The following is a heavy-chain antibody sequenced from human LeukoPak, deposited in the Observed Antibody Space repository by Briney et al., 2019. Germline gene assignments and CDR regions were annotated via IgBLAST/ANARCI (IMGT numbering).Heavy chain of an antibody. CDR2: IYYSGST. V-gene: IGHV4-39*01. Sequence: SETLSLTCTVSGGSISSSSYYWGWIRQPPGKGLEWIGSIYYSGSTYYNPSLKSRVTISVDTSKNQFSLKLSSVTAADTAVYCCAIPNIAVAGIYEDEYFQHWGQGTLVTVSS. CDR1: GGSISSSSYY. D-gene: IGHD6-19*01. CDR3: AIPNIAVAGIYEDEYFQH. J-gene: IGHJ1*01.